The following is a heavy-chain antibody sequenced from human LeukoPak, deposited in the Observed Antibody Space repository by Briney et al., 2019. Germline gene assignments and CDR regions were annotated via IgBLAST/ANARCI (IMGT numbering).Heavy chain of an antibody. CDR3: ARGTTSGYYYYMDV. V-gene: IGHV4-4*07. Sequence: SETLSLTCTVSGGSISSYYWSWIRQPAGKGLEWIGRIYTSGSTNYNPPLKSRVTISVDSSKHQFSLKLSSVTAADTAVYYCARGTTSGYYYYMDVWGKGTTVTVSS. CDR1: GGSISSYY. D-gene: IGHD2/OR15-2a*01. J-gene: IGHJ6*03. CDR2: IYTSGST.